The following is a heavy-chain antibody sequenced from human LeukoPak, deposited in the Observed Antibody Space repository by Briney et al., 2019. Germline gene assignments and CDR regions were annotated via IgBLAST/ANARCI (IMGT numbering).Heavy chain of an antibody. V-gene: IGHV3-23*01. J-gene: IGHJ4*02. CDR2: ISGSGGST. CDR1: GFTFSSYA. D-gene: IGHD2-15*01. Sequence: PGGSLRLSCAASGFTFSSYAMSWVGQAPGKGLEGVSAISGSGGSTYYADSVKGRFTISRDNSKNTLYLKMNSLRAEDTAVYYCAKDHCSGGSCYGIYWGQGTLVTVSS. CDR3: AKDHCSGGSCYGIY.